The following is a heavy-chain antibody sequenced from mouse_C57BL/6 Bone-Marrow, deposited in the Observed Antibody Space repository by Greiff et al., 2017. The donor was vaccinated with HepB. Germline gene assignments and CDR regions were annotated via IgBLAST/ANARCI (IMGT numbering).Heavy chain of an antibody. Sequence: QVQLKQSGPELVKPGASVKISCKASGYTFTDYYINWVKQRPGQGLEWIGWIFPGSGSTYYNEKFKGKATLTVDKSSSTAYMLLSSLTSEDSAVYFCARTPGHYYGSSYWYFDVWGTGTTVTVSS. CDR1: GYTFTDYY. J-gene: IGHJ1*03. CDR2: IFPGSGST. D-gene: IGHD1-1*01. CDR3: ARTPGHYYGSSYWYFDV. V-gene: IGHV1-75*01.